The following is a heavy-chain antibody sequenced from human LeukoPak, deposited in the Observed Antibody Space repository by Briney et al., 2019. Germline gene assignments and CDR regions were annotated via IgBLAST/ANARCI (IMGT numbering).Heavy chain of an antibody. V-gene: IGHV3-7*01. CDR3: ARAGTFGGVIAG. CDR1: GFTFSSYW. Sequence: GSLRLSCAASGFTFSSYWMSWVRQAPGKGLEWLANIKQDGTEKNYLNSVKGRFTISRDNAKNTLYLQMNSLRAEDTAVYYCARAGTFGGVIAGWGQGTLVTVSS. CDR2: IKQDGTEK. D-gene: IGHD3-16*02. J-gene: IGHJ4*02.